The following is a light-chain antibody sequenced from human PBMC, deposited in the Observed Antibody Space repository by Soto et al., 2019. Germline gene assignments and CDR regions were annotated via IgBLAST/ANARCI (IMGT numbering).Light chain of an antibody. Sequence: DIQLTQSPSFLSAFVGDTVTITCRASQAMSTYLAWYQQKPGKVPKLLIRSASTLQSGVQPSFSGGGSGTEFTLTISTLQPDDSGIYYCQQLNGYQLAFVGGTKVEIK. V-gene: IGKV1-9*01. CDR3: QQLNGYQLA. J-gene: IGKJ4*01. CDR2: SAS. CDR1: QAMSTY.